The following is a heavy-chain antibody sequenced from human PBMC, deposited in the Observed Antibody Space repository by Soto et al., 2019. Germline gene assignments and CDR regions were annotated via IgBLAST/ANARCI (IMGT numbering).Heavy chain of an antibody. D-gene: IGHD3-9*01. Sequence: GGSLRLSCAASGFTFSSYSMNWVRQAPGKGLEWVSYISSSSSTIYYADSVKGRFTISRDNAKNSLYLQMNSLRAEDTAVYYCARDAGHYDILTGYHLDAFDIWGQGTMVTVSS. CDR1: GFTFSSYS. CDR2: ISSSSSTI. V-gene: IGHV3-48*01. CDR3: ARDAGHYDILTGYHLDAFDI. J-gene: IGHJ3*02.